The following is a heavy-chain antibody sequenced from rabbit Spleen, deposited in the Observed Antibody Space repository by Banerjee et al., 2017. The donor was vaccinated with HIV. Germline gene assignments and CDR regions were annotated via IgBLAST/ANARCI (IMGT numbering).Heavy chain of an antibody. CDR2: IYTSSGGT. CDR3: ASWNGDNSGLSS. J-gene: IGHJ4*01. CDR1: GFSFSSSYY. D-gene: IGHD2-1*01. Sequence: QSLEESGGDLVKPEGSLTLTCTASGFSFSSSYYMCWVRQAPGKGLEWIGCIYTSSGGTWYASWVNGRFTISKTSSTTVTLQMTSLTAADTATYFCASWNGDNSGLSSWGPGTLVTVS. V-gene: IGHV1S40*01.